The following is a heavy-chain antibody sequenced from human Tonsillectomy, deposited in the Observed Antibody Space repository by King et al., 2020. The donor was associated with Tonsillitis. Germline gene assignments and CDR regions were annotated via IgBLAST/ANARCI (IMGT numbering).Heavy chain of an antibody. J-gene: IGHJ4*02. D-gene: IGHD3-16*01. CDR1: GFTFSSYA. Sequence: VQLVESGGGVVQHGRSLRLSCAASGFTFSSYAMHWVRQAPGKGLEWVAVISYDGSNKYYADSVKGRFTISRDNSKNTLYLQMNSLRAEDTAVYYCARSIYDYVSYFDYWGQGTLVTVSS. V-gene: IGHV3-30*04. CDR3: ARSIYDYVSYFDY. CDR2: ISYDGSNK.